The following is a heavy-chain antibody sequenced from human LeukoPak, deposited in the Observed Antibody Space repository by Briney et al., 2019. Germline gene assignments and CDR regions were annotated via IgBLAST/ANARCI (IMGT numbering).Heavy chain of an antibody. D-gene: IGHD3-22*01. CDR2: IYYSGST. CDR1: GGCISTYY. Sequence: SETLSLTCTVSGGCISTYYWNWIRQPPGKGLEWIGCIYYSGSTNYNPSLTGRVTISVDTSKNQFSLKLSSVTAADTAVYYCAREYNYYDSSGWDAFEIWGQGTMVTISS. V-gene: IGHV4-59*01. J-gene: IGHJ3*02. CDR3: AREYNYYDSSGWDAFEI.